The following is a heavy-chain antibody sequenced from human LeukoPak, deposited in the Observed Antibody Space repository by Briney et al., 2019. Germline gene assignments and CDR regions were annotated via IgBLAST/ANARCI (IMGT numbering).Heavy chain of an antibody. V-gene: IGHV4-30-2*01. CDR2: IYHSGST. J-gene: IGHJ4*02. Sequence: TLSLTCAVSGGSISSGGYSWSWIRQPPGKGLEWIGYIYHSGSTYYNPSLKSRVTISVDRSKNQFSLKLSSVTAADTAVYYCARNYYDSSGYYRYFDYWGQGTLVTVSS. D-gene: IGHD3-22*01. CDR3: ARNYYDSSGYYRYFDY. CDR1: GGSISSGGYS.